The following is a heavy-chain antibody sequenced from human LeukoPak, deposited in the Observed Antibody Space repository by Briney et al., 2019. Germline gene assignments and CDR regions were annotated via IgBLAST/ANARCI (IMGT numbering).Heavy chain of an antibody. Sequence: GGSLRLSCAASGFTFSSYAMSWVRQAPGKGLEWVSGISGSGGSTYYADSVKGRFTVSRDNSKNSLYLQMNSLRAEDTAVYFCARDLGNWKKREWYFDLWGRGTLVTVSS. CDR2: ISGSGGST. CDR3: ARDLGNWKKREWYFDL. V-gene: IGHV3-23*01. J-gene: IGHJ2*01. D-gene: IGHD1-1*01. CDR1: GFTFSSYA.